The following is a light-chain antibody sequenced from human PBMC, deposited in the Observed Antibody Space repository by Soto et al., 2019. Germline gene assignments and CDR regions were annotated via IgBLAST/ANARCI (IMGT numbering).Light chain of an antibody. Sequence: SYELTQPPSVSVSPGQTASITCSGDKLGDKYACWYQQKPGQSPVLVIYQDSKRPSGIPERFSGSNSGNTATLTISGTQAMDEADYYCQAWDSSTAHFRGGTKLTVL. CDR3: QAWDSSTAH. V-gene: IGLV3-1*01. CDR1: KLGDKY. J-gene: IGLJ2*01. CDR2: QDS.